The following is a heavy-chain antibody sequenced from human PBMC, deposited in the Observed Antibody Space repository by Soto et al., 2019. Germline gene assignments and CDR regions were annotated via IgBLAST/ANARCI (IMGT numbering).Heavy chain of an antibody. CDR3: ATSQRGYNWYYFDH. D-gene: IGHD1-20*01. CDR1: GGSISGSYYY. Sequence: SETLSLTCAVSGGSISGSYYYWGWLRQAPGKGPEWIGSVFYTGFTSYNPSLESRVSVSVDTSKNQFSLKGSGVSAADSAVYCCATSQRGYNWYYFDHWGQGALVTVSS. CDR2: VFYTGFT. J-gene: IGHJ4*02. V-gene: IGHV4-39*01.